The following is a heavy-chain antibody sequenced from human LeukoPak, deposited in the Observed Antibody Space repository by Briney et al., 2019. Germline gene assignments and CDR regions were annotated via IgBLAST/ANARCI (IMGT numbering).Heavy chain of an antibody. Sequence: PSETLSLTCAVYGGSFSGYYWIWIRQPPGKGLEWIGEINHSGSTTYNPSLKSRVTISVDTSKNQFSLKLNSVTAADTAVYFCARSLLWPTGTFEIWGQGTIVTV. CDR3: ARSLLWPTGTFEI. J-gene: IGHJ3*02. CDR2: INHSGST. CDR1: GGSFSGYY. V-gene: IGHV4-34*01. D-gene: IGHD1-1*01.